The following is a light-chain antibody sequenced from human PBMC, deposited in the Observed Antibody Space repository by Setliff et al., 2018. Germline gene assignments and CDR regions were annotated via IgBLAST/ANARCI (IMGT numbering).Light chain of an antibody. CDR2: EVT. Sequence: QSALTQPASVSGSPGQSITISCAGTSSDVGAYNLVSWYQQHPGKGPKVLIYEVTKRPSGVSTRFSGSKSGDTASLTISGLQAEDEADYHCASYIGSRTYVFGSGTRSPS. J-gene: IGLJ1*01. V-gene: IGLV2-23*02. CDR1: SSDVGAYNL. CDR3: ASYIGSRTYV.